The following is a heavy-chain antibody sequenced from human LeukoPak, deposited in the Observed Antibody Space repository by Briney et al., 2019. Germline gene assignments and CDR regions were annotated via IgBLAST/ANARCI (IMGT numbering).Heavy chain of an antibody. CDR2: IYSGGST. CDR1: GFTVSSNY. CDR3: AARKTSEYCSSTSCPIDY. D-gene: IGHD2-2*01. J-gene: IGHJ4*02. Sequence: GGSLRLSCAASGFTVSSNYMSWVRQAPGKGLEWVSVIYSGGSTYYADSVKGRFTISRDNSKNTLYLQMNSLRAEDTAVYYCAARKTSEYCSSTSCPIDYWGQGTLVTVSS. V-gene: IGHV3-53*01.